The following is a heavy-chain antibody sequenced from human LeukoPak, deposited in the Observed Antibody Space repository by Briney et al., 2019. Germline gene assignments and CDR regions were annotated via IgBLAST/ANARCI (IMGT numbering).Heavy chain of an antibody. D-gene: IGHD4-17*01. V-gene: IGHV1-24*01. CDR2: FDPEDGET. CDR1: GYTLTELS. CDR3: ATSFTTVTTEYFDY. Sequence: ASVKVSCKVSGYTLTELSMHWVRQAPGKGLEWMGGFDPEDGETIYAQKFQGRVTMTEDTSTDTAYMELSSLRSEDTAVYYCATSFTTVTTEYFDYWGQGTPVTVSS. J-gene: IGHJ4*02.